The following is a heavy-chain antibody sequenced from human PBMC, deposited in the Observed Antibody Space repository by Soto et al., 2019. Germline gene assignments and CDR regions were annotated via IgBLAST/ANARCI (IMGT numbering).Heavy chain of an antibody. CDR1: GDSVSSNSAA. Sequence: PSQTLSLTCAISGDSVSSNSAAWNWIRQSPSRGLEWLGRTYYRSKWYNDYAVSVKSRIAINPDTSKNQFSLQLNSVTPEDTAVYYCARDLCPTWCTYYYGSGTYWFDPWGQGTLVTVSS. V-gene: IGHV6-1*01. CDR3: ARDLCPTWCTYYYGSGTYWFDP. CDR2: TYYRSKWYN. D-gene: IGHD3-10*01. J-gene: IGHJ5*02.